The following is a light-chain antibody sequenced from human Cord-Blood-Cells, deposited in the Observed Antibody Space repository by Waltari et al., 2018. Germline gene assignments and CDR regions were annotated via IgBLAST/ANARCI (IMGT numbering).Light chain of an antibody. J-gene: IGLJ3*02. Sequence: QSALTQPASVSASPGQSITISCAGTTSDVGRYNLVSWYQQHPGKAPKLMVYDGSRLPSGVPDLFSVPKSGNTAFLTLPGLQAEDEADYYCCSYAGSSTWVFGGGTKLTVL. CDR2: DGS. CDR3: CSYAGSSTWV. V-gene: IGLV2-23*01. CDR1: TSDVGRYNL.